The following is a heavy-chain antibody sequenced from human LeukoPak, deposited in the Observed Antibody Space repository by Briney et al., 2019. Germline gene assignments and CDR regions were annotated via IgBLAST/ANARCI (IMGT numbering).Heavy chain of an antibody. CDR3: ATGVYCSGGSCPDY. CDR1: GGSISSSNW. Sequence: SETLSLTCAVSGGSISSSNWWSWVRQPPGKGLEWIGEIYHSGSTNYNPSLKSRVTISVDKPKNQFSLKLSSVTAADTAVYYCATGVYCSGGSCPDYWGQGTLVTVSS. J-gene: IGHJ4*02. CDR2: IYHSGST. D-gene: IGHD2-15*01. V-gene: IGHV4-4*02.